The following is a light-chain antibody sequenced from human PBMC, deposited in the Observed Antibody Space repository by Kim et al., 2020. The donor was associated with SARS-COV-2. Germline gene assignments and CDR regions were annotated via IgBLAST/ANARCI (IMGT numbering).Light chain of an antibody. CDR1: SSHIRAGYD. CDR2: GNS. CDR3: QSYDSSLSGAV. J-gene: IGLJ3*02. V-gene: IGLV1-40*01. Sequence: RVNSTCTGSSSHIRAGYDVHWYQQLPGTAPKLLIYGNSNRPSGVPDRFSGSKSGTSASLAITGLQAEDEADYYCQSYDSSLSGAVFGGGTQLTVL.